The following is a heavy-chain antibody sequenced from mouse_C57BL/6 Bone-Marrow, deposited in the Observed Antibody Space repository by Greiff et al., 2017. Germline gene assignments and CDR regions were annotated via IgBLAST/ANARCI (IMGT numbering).Heavy chain of an antibody. CDR1: GYTFTSYW. CDR2: INPSSGYT. Sequence: QVQLQQSGAELAKPGASVKLSCKASGYTFTSYWMHWVKQRTGQGLEWIGYINPSSGYTKSNQKFKDKATLTTDKSSSTSYMQLSSLTYDDSAVYYCARRLWLLLCAYWGQGTLVTVSA. V-gene: IGHV1-7*01. D-gene: IGHD2-3*01. J-gene: IGHJ3*01. CDR3: ARRLWLLLCAY.